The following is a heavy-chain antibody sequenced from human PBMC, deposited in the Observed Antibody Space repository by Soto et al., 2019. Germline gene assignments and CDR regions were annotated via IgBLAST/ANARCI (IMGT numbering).Heavy chain of an antibody. D-gene: IGHD1-26*01. CDR1: GFTFSSYS. V-gene: IGHV3-48*02. CDR3: AREIVVGATLVFFDSYYYYGMDV. Sequence: PGGSLILSCSASGFTFSSYSMNWVRQAPGKGLEWVSYISSSSSTIYYADSVKGRFTISRDNAKNSLYLQMNSLRDEDTAVYYCAREIVVGATLVFFDSYYYYGMDVWGQGTTVTVSS. CDR2: ISSSSSTI. J-gene: IGHJ6*02.